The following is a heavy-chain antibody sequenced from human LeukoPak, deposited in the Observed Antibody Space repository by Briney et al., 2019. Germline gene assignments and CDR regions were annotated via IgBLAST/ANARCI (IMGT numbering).Heavy chain of an antibody. D-gene: IGHD2-2*01. CDR1: GYTFTAYY. CDR3: ARDKYQLLLFDY. CDR2: INPNSGGT. Sequence: ASVKVSCKASGYTFTAYYIHWVRQAPGQGLEWMGWINPNSGGTNYAQKFQGRVTMTRDTSISTAYVELSRLRSDDTAVYYCARDKYQLLLFDYWGQGTLVTVSS. J-gene: IGHJ4*02. V-gene: IGHV1-2*02.